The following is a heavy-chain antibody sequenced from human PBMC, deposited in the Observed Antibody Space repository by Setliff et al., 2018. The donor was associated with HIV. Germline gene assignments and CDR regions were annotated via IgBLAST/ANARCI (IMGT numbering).Heavy chain of an antibody. D-gene: IGHD5-18*01. CDR2: IYYSGST. CDR3: ARDGPRGYSYGPGGYFDY. CDR1: GGSISSHY. Sequence: PSETLSLTCTVSGGSISSHYWGWIRQPPGKGLEWIGYIYYSGSTNYNPSLKSRVTISVDASKNQFSLKLSSVTAADTAVYYCARDGPRGYSYGPGGYFDYWGQGTQVTVSS. J-gene: IGHJ4*02. V-gene: IGHV4-59*11.